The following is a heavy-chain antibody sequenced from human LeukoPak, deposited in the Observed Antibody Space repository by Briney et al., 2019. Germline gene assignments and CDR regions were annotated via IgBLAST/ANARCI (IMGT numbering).Heavy chain of an antibody. V-gene: IGHV5-51*03. D-gene: IGHD2/OR15-2a*01. CDR3: VRLSASGPSMRSFDF. CDR2: IYPGDSDT. CDR1: GYTVTNYW. Sequence: PGESLTISCNLSGYTVTNYWIAWLRQTHGKSLEWMRSIYPGDSDTTVSPSFQGHVTISADKSIHTAHLHWSSLKASDTAMYYCVRLSASGPSMRSFDFWGQGTLVSVS. J-gene: IGHJ4*02.